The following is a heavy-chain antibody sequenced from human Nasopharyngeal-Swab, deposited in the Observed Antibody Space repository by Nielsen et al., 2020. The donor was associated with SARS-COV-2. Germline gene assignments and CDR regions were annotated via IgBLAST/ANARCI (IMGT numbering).Heavy chain of an antibody. V-gene: IGHV1-3*01. D-gene: IGHD6-6*01. CDR3: ARHFYSRSSRLLYLDY. CDR2: INAGNGDT. J-gene: IGHJ4*02. Sequence: VKVSCKASGYNFAVYIMHWVRQAPGQGLEWMGWINAGNGDTKYSQKFQDRVTFTRDTSADTAYMELSSLRSEDTAVYFCARHFYSRSSRLLYLDYWGQGTLVTVSS. CDR1: GYNFAVYI.